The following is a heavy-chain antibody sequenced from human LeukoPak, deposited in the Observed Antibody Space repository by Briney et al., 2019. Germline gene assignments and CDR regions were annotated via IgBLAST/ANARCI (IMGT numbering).Heavy chain of an antibody. D-gene: IGHD3-22*01. J-gene: IGHJ4*02. Sequence: GGSLRLSCAASGFTFSSSGMHWIRQAPGKGLEWVAFIRYDGNNKYYADSVKGRFTISRDNSKNTLYLQMHSLGAEDTAVYYCAKDGDDSIEHWGQGTLVTVSS. CDR2: IRYDGNNK. CDR3: AKDGDDSIEH. CDR1: GFTFSSSG. V-gene: IGHV3-30*02.